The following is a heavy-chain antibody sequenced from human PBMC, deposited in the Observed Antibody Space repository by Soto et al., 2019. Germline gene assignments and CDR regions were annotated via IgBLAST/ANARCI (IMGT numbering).Heavy chain of an antibody. Sequence: SETLSLTCTVSGGSISSGGYYWSWIRQHPGKGLEWIGYIYYSGSTYYNPSLKSRVTISVDTSKNQFSLKLSSVTAAYTAVYYFARDRAAKYFQHWGQGPLVTVSS. J-gene: IGHJ1*01. CDR1: GGSISSGGYY. V-gene: IGHV4-31*03. CDR3: ARDRAAKYFQH. CDR2: IYYSGST.